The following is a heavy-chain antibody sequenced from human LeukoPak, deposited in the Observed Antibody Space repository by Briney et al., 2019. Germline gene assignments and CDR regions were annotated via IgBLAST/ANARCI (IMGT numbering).Heavy chain of an antibody. CDR3: ARVAEAAAFDS. V-gene: IGHV3-21*06. J-gene: IGHJ4*02. CDR2: ISSSSRYI. Sequence: GSLRLSCAASGFTFRSYSMNWVRPAPGKGLEWVSSISSSSRYIYYADSMKGRFTISRDNSKNSLYLQMNSLRAEDTAVYYCARVAEAAAFDSWGQGTLVTVSS. D-gene: IGHD6-13*01. CDR1: GFTFRSYS.